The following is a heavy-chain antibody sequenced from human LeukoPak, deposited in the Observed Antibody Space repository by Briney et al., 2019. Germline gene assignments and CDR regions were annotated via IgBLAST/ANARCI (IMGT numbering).Heavy chain of an antibody. CDR3: ARQAGPIPPLI. CDR1: GFTFSSYSMN. CDR2: IYYSGST. Sequence: GSLRLSCAASGFTFSSYSMNWVRQPPGKGLEWIGSIYYSGSTCYNPSLKSRVTISVDTSKNQFSLKPSSVTAADTAVYYCARQAGPIPPLIWGQGTMVTVSS. J-gene: IGHJ3*02. V-gene: IGHV4-39*01.